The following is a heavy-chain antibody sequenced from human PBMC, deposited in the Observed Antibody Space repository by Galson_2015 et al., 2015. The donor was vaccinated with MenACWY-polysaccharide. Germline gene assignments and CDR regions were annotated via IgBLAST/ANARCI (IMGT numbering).Heavy chain of an antibody. V-gene: IGHV3-23*01. CDR1: GFTFSSHA. J-gene: IGHJ4*02. D-gene: IGHD6-19*01. CDR3: AKELSLGVSGTPGGY. CDR2: ISGSGGST. Sequence: SLRLSCAASGFTFSSHAMSWVRQAPGKGLEWVSTISGSGGSTYYADSVKGRFTISRDNSKNTLYLQMNSLRAEATAVYYCAKELSLGVSGTPGGYWGQGTLVTVSS.